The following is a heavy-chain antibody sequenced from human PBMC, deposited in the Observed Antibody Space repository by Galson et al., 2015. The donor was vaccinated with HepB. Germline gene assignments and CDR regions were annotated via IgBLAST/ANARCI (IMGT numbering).Heavy chain of an antibody. D-gene: IGHD6-19*01. CDR1: GGPISSYY. CDR3: AGLCNSGWYHWVDP. V-gene: IGHV4-59*08. J-gene: IGHJ5*02. Sequence: SETLSLTCTVSGGPISSYYWNWIRQPPGKELEWIGYIYNNGNTDYNPSLKSRVTISVDTSKNQFSLKLSSVTAADTAVYYCAGLCNSGWYHWVDPWGQGTLVTVSS. CDR2: IYNNGNT.